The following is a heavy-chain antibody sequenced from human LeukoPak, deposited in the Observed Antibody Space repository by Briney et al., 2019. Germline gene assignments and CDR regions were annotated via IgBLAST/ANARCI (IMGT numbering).Heavy chain of an antibody. D-gene: IGHD1-26*01. CDR1: GFTFSSYW. J-gene: IGHJ4*02. CDR2: IKQDGSEK. CDR3: ARGGGSGSYTTFCDY. Sequence: PGGSLRLSCAASGFTFSSYWMSWVRQAPGKGLEWVANIKQDGSEKYYVDSVKGRFTISRDNAKNSLYLQMNSLRAEDTAVYYCARGGGSGSYTTFCDYWGQGTLVTVSS. V-gene: IGHV3-7*01.